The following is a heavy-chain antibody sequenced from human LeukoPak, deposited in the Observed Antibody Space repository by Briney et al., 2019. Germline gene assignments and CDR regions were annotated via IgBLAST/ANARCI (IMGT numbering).Heavy chain of an antibody. CDR2: ISSSSSYI. Sequence: GGSLRLSCAASGFTFSSYSMNWVRQAPGKGLEWVSSISSSSSYIYYADSVKGRFTISRDNAKNSLYLQTNSLRAEDTAVYYCARITVSPAALDPWGQGTLVTVSS. CDR1: GFTFSSYS. V-gene: IGHV3-21*01. J-gene: IGHJ5*02. D-gene: IGHD2-2*01. CDR3: ARITVSPAALDP.